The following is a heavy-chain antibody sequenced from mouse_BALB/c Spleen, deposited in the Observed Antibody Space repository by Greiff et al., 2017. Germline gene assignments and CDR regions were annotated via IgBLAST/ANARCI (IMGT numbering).Heavy chain of an antibody. CDR1: GFSLTSYG. Sequence: QVQLKESGPGLVAPSQSLSITCTVSGFSLTSYGVHWVRQPPGKGLEWLGVMWAGGRISYNSALMSRLSISKDNSKSQVFLKMNSLQTDDTAMYYCAREGYYHAMDYWGQGTSVTVSS. CDR2: MWAGGRI. J-gene: IGHJ4*01. D-gene: IGHD2-2*01. CDR3: AREGYYHAMDY. V-gene: IGHV2-9*02.